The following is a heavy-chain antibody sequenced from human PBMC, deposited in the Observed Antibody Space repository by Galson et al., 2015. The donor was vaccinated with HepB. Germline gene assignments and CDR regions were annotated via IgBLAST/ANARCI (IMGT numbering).Heavy chain of an antibody. J-gene: IGHJ4*02. CDR3: ASGGCRGGDCYFDY. CDR1: GSTFTGYY. V-gene: IGHV1-8*02. D-gene: IGHD2-21*02. Sequence: SVKVSCKASGSTFTGYYMHWVRQAPGQGLEWMGWMNPNSGNTGYAQKFQGRVTMTRNTSISTAYMELSSLRSEDTAVYYCASGGCRGGDCYFDYWGQGTLVTVSS. CDR2: MNPNSGNT.